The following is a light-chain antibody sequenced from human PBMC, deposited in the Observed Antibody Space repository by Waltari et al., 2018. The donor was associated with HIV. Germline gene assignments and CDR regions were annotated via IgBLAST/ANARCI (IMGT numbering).Light chain of an antibody. CDR2: SNN. V-gene: IGLV1-44*01. CDR3: ATWDDSLNGVV. J-gene: IGLJ2*01. Sequence: QSVLTQPPSASGTPGQSVTISCSRSGSTIGSHPLNWYQQLPGTAPKVLIYSNNKRPAGVPDRFSGSKSGTSASLAISGLQSEDEADYYCATWDDSLNGVVFGGGTTLTGL. CDR1: GSTIGSHP.